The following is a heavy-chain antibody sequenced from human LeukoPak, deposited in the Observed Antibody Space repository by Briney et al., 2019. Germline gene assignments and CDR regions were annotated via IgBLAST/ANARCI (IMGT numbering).Heavy chain of an antibody. CDR2: IYYSGST. V-gene: IGHV4-39*01. CDR3: ARLDILTGYPFDY. J-gene: IGHJ4*02. D-gene: IGHD3-9*01. CDR1: GGSISSSYY. Sequence: SETLSLTCTVSGGSISSSYYWGWIRQPPGKGLEWIGSIYYSGSTYYNPSLKSRVTISVDTSKNQFSLKLSSVTAADTAVYYCARLDILTGYPFDYWGQGTLVTVSS.